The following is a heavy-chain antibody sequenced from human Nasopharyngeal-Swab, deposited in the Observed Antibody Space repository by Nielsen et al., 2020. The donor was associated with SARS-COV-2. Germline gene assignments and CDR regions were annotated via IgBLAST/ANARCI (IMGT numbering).Heavy chain of an antibody. Sequence: ASVKVSCKASGYTFTTYGISWVRQPPGQGLEWMGWISPYNGKTKYAQKFQDRVTMTTDTSTSTAYMELRSLRSDDTAVYFCARDPRGPDYWGQGTLVTVSS. CDR2: ISPYNGKT. CDR3: ARDPRGPDY. D-gene: IGHD6-25*01. V-gene: IGHV1-18*01. CDR1: GYTFTTYG. J-gene: IGHJ4*02.